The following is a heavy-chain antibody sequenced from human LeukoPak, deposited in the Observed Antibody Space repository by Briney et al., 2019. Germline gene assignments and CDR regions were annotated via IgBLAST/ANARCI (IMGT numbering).Heavy chain of an antibody. Sequence: SETLSLTCTVSGGSISSYYWSWIRQPPGKGLEWIGYIYYSGSTNYNPSLKSRVTISVDTSKNQFSLKLSSVTAADTAVYYCARGAVGSSGWFLRYWGQGTLVTVSS. CDR1: GGSISSYY. V-gene: IGHV4-59*08. J-gene: IGHJ4*02. D-gene: IGHD6-19*01. CDR2: IYYSGST. CDR3: ARGAVGSSGWFLRY.